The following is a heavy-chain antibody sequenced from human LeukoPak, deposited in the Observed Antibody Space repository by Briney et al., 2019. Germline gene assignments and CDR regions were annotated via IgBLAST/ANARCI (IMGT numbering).Heavy chain of an antibody. Sequence: GGSLRLSSAASGFTFSSYGMHWVRQAPGKGLEWVALIPYDGSKKYYADSVKGRFTISRDNSKNTLYLQTNSLKTEDTAVYYCTAYPPLWFWELIYFDYWGQGTLVTVSS. CDR3: TAYPPLWFWELIYFDY. J-gene: IGHJ4*02. V-gene: IGHV3-30*02. CDR2: IPYDGSKK. D-gene: IGHD3-10*01. CDR1: GFTFSSYG.